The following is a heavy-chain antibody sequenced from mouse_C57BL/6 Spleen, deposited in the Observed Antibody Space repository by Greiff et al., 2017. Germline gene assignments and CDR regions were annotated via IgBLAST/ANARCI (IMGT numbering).Heavy chain of an antibody. CDR3: AKDGYPFAY. D-gene: IGHD2-3*01. CDR2: INPSSGYT. J-gene: IGHJ3*01. V-gene: IGHV1-4*01. CDR1: GYTFTSYT. Sequence: VKLLESGAELARPGASVKMSCKASGYTFTSYTMHWVTQRPGQGLEWIGYINPSSGYTKYNQKFKDKATLTADKSSSTAYMQLSSLTSEDSAVYYCAKDGYPFAYWGQGTLVTVSA.